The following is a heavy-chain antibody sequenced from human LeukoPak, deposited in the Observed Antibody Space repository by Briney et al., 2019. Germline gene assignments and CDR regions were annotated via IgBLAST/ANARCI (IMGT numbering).Heavy chain of an antibody. CDR2: IYTSGST. Sequence: SETLSLTCTVSGGSISSYYWSWIRQPAGKGLEWIGRIYTSGSTNYNPSLKSRVTMSVDTSKNQFSLKLSSVTAADTAVYYCARVGVAAAGTRVDAFDIWGQGTMVTVSS. D-gene: IGHD6-13*01. V-gene: IGHV4-4*07. J-gene: IGHJ3*02. CDR1: GGSISSYY. CDR3: ARVGVAAAGTRVDAFDI.